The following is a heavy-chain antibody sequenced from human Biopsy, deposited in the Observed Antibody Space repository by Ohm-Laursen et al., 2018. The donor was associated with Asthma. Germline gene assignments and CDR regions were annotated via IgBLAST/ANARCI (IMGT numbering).Heavy chain of an antibody. D-gene: IGHD5-12*01. J-gene: IGHJ6*02. CDR1: GYTFINYA. CDR2: INAGNGNT. V-gene: IGHV1-3*01. CDR3: ARGYSGSDRIVYYYSGLEV. Sequence: GASVKVSCKTSGYTFINYAIHWVRQAPRQRLEWMGWINAGNGNTKYSQKFQGRVTITRDTSASTAYMDLSSLRSEDTAVYYCARGYSGSDRIVYYYSGLEVWGQGTTVTVSS.